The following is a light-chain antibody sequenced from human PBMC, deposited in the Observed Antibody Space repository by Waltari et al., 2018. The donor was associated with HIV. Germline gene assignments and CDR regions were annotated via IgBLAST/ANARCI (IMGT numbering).Light chain of an antibody. CDR3: QQYNNWPRT. CDR1: QSLSSN. J-gene: IGKJ1*01. V-gene: IGKV3-15*01. Sequence: EVVMAQSPATLSVSPGDRATLSCRASQSLSSNLAWYHQRPGQAPRLLIYGASTRATGIPARFSGGRSGTEFTLTISSLQSEDFGVYYCQQYNNWPRTFGQGTKVEIQ. CDR2: GAS.